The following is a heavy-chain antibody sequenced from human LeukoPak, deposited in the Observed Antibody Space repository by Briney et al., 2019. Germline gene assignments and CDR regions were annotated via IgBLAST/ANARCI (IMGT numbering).Heavy chain of an antibody. V-gene: IGHV1-69*06. D-gene: IGHD3-9*01. CDR2: IIPIFGTA. CDR1: GGTFSSYA. J-gene: IGHJ5*02. CDR3: ASHVLRYFDWLEEGSWFDP. Sequence: GASVKVSCKASGGTFSSYAISWVRQAPGQGLEWMGGIIPIFGTANYAQKFQGRVTITADKSTSTAYMELSSLRSEGTAVYYCASHVLRYFDWLEEGSWFDPWGQGTLVTVSS.